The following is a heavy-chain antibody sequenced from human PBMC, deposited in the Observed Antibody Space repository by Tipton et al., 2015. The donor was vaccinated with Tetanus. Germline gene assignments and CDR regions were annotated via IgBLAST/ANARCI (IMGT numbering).Heavy chain of an antibody. D-gene: IGHD4-17*01. V-gene: IGHV3-30*04. CDR2: ISYDGSKN. CDR1: GVAFSSFA. Sequence: QLVQSGGGAVQPGRSLRLSCAASGVAFSSFAMHWVRQAPGKGLEWVAVISYDGSKNNYADSVKGRFTISRDNSKNMLYLQMNSLTTEDTAVYYCARGWTSTVTSKYDYWGQGTLVTVSS. CDR3: ARGWTSTVTSKYDY. J-gene: IGHJ4*02.